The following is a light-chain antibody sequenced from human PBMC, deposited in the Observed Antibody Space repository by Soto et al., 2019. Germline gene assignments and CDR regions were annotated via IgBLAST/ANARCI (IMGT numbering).Light chain of an antibody. CDR1: SSNIGSHT. CDR3: AAWDGSLNGPV. CDR2: NNN. Sequence: QSVLTQPPSAFGTPGQRVTVSCSGSSSNIGSHTVNWYQQVPGTAPKLLIYNNNQWPSGVPDRFSGPKSGTSASLAISGLQSEDEADYFCAAWDGSLNGPVFGGGTKLTVL. V-gene: IGLV1-44*01. J-gene: IGLJ2*01.